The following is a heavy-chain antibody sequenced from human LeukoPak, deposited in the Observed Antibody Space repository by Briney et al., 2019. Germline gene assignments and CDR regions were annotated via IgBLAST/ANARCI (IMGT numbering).Heavy chain of an antibody. V-gene: IGHV1-2*02. CDR3: ARVVSSSVPFDAFDI. D-gene: IGHD6-6*01. J-gene: IGHJ3*02. Sequence: ASVKVSCKASGYTFTGYYIHWVRQAPGQGLEWMGWINPNSGGTNYAQKFQGRVTMTRDTSISTAYMELSRLRSDDTAVYYCARVVSSSVPFDAFDIWGQGTMVTVSS. CDR1: GYTFTGYY. CDR2: INPNSGGT.